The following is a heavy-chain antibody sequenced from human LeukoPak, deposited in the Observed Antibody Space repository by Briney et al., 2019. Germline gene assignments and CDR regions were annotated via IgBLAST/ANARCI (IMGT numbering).Heavy chain of an antibody. CDR3: ASNQYGDYCYYGMDI. CDR2: ISAYNGNT. Sequence: GASVKVSCKASGYTFTSYGISWVRQAPGQGLEWMGWISAYNGNTNYAQKLQGRVTMTTDTSTSTAYMELRSLRSDDTAVYYCASNQYGDYCYYGMDIWGKGTTVSVSS. CDR1: GYTFTSYG. J-gene: IGHJ6*04. D-gene: IGHD4-17*01. V-gene: IGHV1-18*04.